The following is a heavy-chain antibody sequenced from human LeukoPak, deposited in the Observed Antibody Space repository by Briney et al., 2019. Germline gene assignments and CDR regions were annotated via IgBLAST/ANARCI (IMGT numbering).Heavy chain of an antibody. CDR3: AKDQVRQYDSSGYYINWFDP. CDR2: ISSSGSTI. CDR1: GFTFSSYE. D-gene: IGHD3-22*01. Sequence: GGSLRLSCAASGFTFSSYEMNWVRQAPGKGLEWVSYISSSGSTIYYADSVKGRFTISRDNAQNSLYLQMNSLRAEDTAVYYCAKDQVRQYDSSGYYINWFDPWGQGTLVTVSS. V-gene: IGHV3-48*03. J-gene: IGHJ5*02.